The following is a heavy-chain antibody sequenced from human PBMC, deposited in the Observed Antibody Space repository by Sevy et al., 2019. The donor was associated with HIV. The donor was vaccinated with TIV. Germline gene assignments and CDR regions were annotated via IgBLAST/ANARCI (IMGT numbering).Heavy chain of an antibody. CDR2: INHSGST. J-gene: IGHJ6*02. D-gene: IGHD4-4*01. Sequence: SETLSLTCTVSGGSISGYYWSWIRQPPGKGLEWIGEINHSGSTNYNPSPKSRVTISVDASKNQFALKLSSVTAADTAVYYCARGPRGSNRYYYGMDVWGQGTTVTVSS. V-gene: IGHV4-34*01. CDR1: GGSISGYY. CDR3: ARGPRGSNRYYYGMDV.